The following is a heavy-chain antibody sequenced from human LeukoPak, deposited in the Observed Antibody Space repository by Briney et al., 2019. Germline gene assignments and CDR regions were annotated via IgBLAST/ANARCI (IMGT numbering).Heavy chain of an antibody. D-gene: IGHD1-1*01. CDR2: IRSKAYGGTT. Sequence: GGSLRLSCTASGFTFGDYAMSWFRQAPGKGLEWVGFIRSKAYGGTTEYAASMKGRFTISRDDSKSIAYLQMNSLKIEDTAVYYCTRVPEAYNWKDIWYLDYWGQGTLVTVSS. J-gene: IGHJ4*02. CDR3: TRVPEAYNWKDIWYLDY. V-gene: IGHV3-49*03. CDR1: GFTFGDYA.